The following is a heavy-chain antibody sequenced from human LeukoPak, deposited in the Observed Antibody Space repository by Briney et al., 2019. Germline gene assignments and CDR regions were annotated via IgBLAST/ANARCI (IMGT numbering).Heavy chain of an antibody. Sequence: PGGSLRLSCAASGLTFSNYGMHWVRQAPGKGLEWVAFIRYDGNNKYYADSVKGRFTISRDNSKNTLYLQMNTLRAEDTAVYYCARGRWAYVDTAMAYYFDYWGQGTLVTVSS. V-gene: IGHV3-30*02. J-gene: IGHJ4*02. D-gene: IGHD5-18*01. CDR3: ARGRWAYVDTAMAYYFDY. CDR2: IRYDGNNK. CDR1: GLTFSNYG.